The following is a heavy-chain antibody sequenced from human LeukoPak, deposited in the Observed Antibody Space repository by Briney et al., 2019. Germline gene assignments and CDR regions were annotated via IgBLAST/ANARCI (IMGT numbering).Heavy chain of an antibody. V-gene: IGHV3-23*05. Sequence: GGSLRLSCAASGFTFSSYAMSWVHQAPGKGLECVSTISRTVTTTYYADSVKGRFTISRDNSKNTLYLQMNDLRADDTAVYYCVKKGQADDDGKPDWGQGTLVTVSS. CDR1: GFTFSSYA. CDR3: VKKGQADDDGKPD. D-gene: IGHD1-1*01. CDR2: ISRTVTTT. J-gene: IGHJ4*02.